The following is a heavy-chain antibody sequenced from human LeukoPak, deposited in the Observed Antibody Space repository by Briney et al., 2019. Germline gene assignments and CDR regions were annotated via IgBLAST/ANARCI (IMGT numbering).Heavy chain of an antibody. CDR2: IIPIFGTA. J-gene: IGHJ4*02. CDR1: GGTFSSYA. Sequence: SVKVSCKASGGTFSSYAISWVRQAPGQGLEWMGGIIPIFGTANYAQKFQGRVTITADESTSTAYMELSSLRSEDTAVYYCARVNVRGSGGSHHFDYWGQGTLVTASS. CDR3: ARVNVRGSGGSHHFDY. V-gene: IGHV1-69*13. D-gene: IGHD3-10*02.